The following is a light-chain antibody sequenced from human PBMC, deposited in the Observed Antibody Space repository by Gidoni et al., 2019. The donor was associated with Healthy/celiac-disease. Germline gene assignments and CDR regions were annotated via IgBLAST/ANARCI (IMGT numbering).Light chain of an antibody. CDR1: QSISSY. CDR3: QQSYSTPPLT. J-gene: IGKJ4*02. V-gene: IGKV1-39*01. CDR2: AAS. Sequence: DIPMTHSPSSLSASVGNRFTITCLASQSISSYLNWYQQKPGKAPKLLIYAASSLQSGGPSRFSGSGSGTDFTLTISSLQPEDFATYYCQQSYSTPPLTFGGGTKVEIK.